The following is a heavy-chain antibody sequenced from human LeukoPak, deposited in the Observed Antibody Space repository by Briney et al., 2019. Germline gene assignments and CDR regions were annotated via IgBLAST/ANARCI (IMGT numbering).Heavy chain of an antibody. J-gene: IGHJ1*01. V-gene: IGHV3-9*01. CDR2: ISWNSGTI. D-gene: IGHD6-19*01. CDR1: GFTFDNYA. Sequence: PGGSLRFSCAASGFTFDNYAMNWVRQVPGKGLEWISLISWNSGTIGYADSVKGRFTISRDNANNFLYLQMNSLRAEDTALYYCARAYKDRSLAGKKEFFQHRGQGTLVTVSS. CDR3: ARAYKDRSLAGKKEFFQH.